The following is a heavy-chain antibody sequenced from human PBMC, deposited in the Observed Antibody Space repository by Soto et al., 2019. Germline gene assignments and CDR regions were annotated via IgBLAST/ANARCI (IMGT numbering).Heavy chain of an antibody. CDR2: IYWNDDK. D-gene: IGHD3-3*01. Sequence: QIPLKESGPTLVKPTQTLTLTCTFSGFSLSTSGVGVGWIRQPPGKALEWLALIYWNDDKRYSPSLKSRPTIPHDTSKNQVVLTMTNMYPVDTATYYCAHSPLGYDVWSGYPPEGMDVWGQGTTVTVS. CDR1: GFSLSTSGVG. J-gene: IGHJ6*02. CDR3: AHSPLGYDVWSGYPPEGMDV. V-gene: IGHV2-5*01.